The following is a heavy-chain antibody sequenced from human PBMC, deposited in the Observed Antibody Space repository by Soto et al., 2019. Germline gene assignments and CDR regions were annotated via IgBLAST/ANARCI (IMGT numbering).Heavy chain of an antibody. V-gene: IGHV3-7*01. Sequence: GGSLRLSCAASGFTFSTYWMDWVRQTPGKGLEWVANINQDGSEKNYVDSVKGRFTIYRDTAKNSLYLQMSSLAAEDSALYYCSRSLNAWGQGTLVTVSS. CDR1: GFTFSTYW. CDR3: SRSLNA. CDR2: INQDGSEK. J-gene: IGHJ5*02.